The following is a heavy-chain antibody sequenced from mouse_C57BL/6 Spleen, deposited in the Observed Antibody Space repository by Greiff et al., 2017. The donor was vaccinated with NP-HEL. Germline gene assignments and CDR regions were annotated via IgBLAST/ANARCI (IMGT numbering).Heavy chain of an antibody. J-gene: IGHJ4*01. Sequence: EVKVVESGGGLVQPGESLKLSCESNEYEFPSHDMSWVRKTPEKRLALVAAINSDGGSTYYPDTMERRFIISRDNTKKTLYLQMSSLRSEDTALYYCARHGITTGKDYYAMDYWGQGTSVTVSS. D-gene: IGHD2-4*01. CDR3: ARHGITTGKDYYAMDY. CDR1: EYEFPSHD. V-gene: IGHV5-2*01. CDR2: INSDGGST.